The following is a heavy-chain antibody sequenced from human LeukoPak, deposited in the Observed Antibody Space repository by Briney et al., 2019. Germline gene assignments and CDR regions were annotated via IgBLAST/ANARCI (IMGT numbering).Heavy chain of an antibody. Sequence: GGSLRLSCTASGFTFSDYYMTWIRQAPGKGLEWVSYISNSGGTIYYTDSVKGRFTISRDNAKNSLYLQMNSLRAEDTAVYYCARDDYGDYFEDYWGQGTLVTVSS. CDR1: GFTFSDYY. J-gene: IGHJ4*02. CDR2: ISNSGGTI. D-gene: IGHD4-17*01. V-gene: IGHV3-11*01. CDR3: ARDDYGDYFEDY.